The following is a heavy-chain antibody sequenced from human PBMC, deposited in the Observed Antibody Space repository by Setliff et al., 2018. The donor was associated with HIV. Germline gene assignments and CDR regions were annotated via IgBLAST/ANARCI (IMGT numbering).Heavy chain of an antibody. CDR1: RRTFNSHT. J-gene: IGHJ6*03. D-gene: IGHD3-3*01. V-gene: IGHV1-69*02. Sequence: GASVKVSCKASRRTFNSHTINWVRQAPGQGLDWMGRIIPILGVANYAQRFQGKVTITADKSTSTAYMELTSLRFGDTAMYYCVRGVQSPPHYSYYYMDVWGEGTMVTVSS. CDR3: VRGVQSPPHYSYYYMDV. CDR2: IIPILGVA.